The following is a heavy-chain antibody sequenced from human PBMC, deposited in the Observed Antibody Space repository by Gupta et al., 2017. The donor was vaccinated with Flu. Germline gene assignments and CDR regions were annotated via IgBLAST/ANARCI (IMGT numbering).Heavy chain of an antibody. V-gene: IGHV4-34*01. CDR1: GGSFSGYY. CDR3: AREAVVVPAEGWFDP. Sequence: QVQLQQWGAGLLKPSETLSLTCAVYGGSFSGYYWSWIRQPPGKGLEWIGEINHSGSTNYNPSLKSRVTISVDTSKNQFSLKLSSVTAADTAVYYCAREAVVVPAEGWFDPWGQGTLVTGSS. D-gene: IGHD2-2*01. CDR2: INHSGST. J-gene: IGHJ5*02.